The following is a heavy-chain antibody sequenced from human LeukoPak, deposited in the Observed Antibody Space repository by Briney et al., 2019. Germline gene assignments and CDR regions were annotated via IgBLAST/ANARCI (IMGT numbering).Heavy chain of an antibody. D-gene: IGHD1-1*01. J-gene: IGHJ5*02. Sequence: GGSLRLSCAASGFTFTNFGMHWVRQAPGKGLYWVAFIMYDGSIKFYADSVLGRFTISRDNSKNTLDLQMNSLRAEDTAVYYSVKESLEGDTWGQGTLVTVSS. CDR2: IMYDGSIK. CDR1: GFTFTNFG. CDR3: VKESLEGDT. V-gene: IGHV3-30*02.